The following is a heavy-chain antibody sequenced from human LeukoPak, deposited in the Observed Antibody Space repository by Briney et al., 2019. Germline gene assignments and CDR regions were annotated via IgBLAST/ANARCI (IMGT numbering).Heavy chain of an antibody. J-gene: IGHJ3*02. CDR1: GGSISSYY. CDR2: IYYSGST. D-gene: IGHD5-12*01. CDR3: ASGGLRFRGVGAFDI. V-gene: IGHV4-59*01. Sequence: PSKTLSLTCTVSGGSISSYYWSWIRQPPGKGLEWIGYIYYSGSTNYNPSLKSRVTISVDTSKNQFSLKLSSVTAADTAVYYCASGGLRFRGVGAFDIWGQGTMVTVSS.